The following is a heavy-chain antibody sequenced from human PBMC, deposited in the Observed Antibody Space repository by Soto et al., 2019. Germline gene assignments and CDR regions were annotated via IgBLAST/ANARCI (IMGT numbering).Heavy chain of an antibody. V-gene: IGHV3-53*01. CDR1: GFSVTTTY. J-gene: IGHJ4*02. D-gene: IGHD6-13*01. CDR2: IYAGGST. Sequence: QSGGSLRLSCTAPGFSVTTTYMSWVRQAPGKGLEWVSLIYAGGSTSYADSVKGRFTVSRDNSNNTLFLQLNSLRVEDTAVYYCARGTWGISWPNFFDFWGQGVLVTVSS. CDR3: ARGTWGISWPNFFDF.